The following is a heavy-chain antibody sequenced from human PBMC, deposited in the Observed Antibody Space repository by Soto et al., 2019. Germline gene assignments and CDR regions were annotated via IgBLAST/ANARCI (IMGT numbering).Heavy chain of an antibody. V-gene: IGHV4-59*08. CDR1: GGSINSYY. J-gene: IGHJ3*02. D-gene: IGHD1-26*01. CDR3: ARHLLTEGSAFDI. Sequence: PSETLSLTCTVSGGSINSYYWSWIRQPPGKGLEWIGYIYYSGSTSYKPSLKSRVTISVDTSKNQFSLKLSSVTAAETAVYYCARHLLTEGSAFDIWGQGTKVTVSS. CDR2: IYYSGST.